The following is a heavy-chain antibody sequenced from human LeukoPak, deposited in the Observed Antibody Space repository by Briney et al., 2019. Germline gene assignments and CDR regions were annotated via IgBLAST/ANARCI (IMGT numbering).Heavy chain of an antibody. CDR2: ISYDGSNE. V-gene: IGHV3-30*18. J-gene: IGHJ5*02. Sequence: PGGSLRLSCAASGFTFSSYGIHWVRQAPGKGLEWVAVISYDGSNEYYADSVKGRFTISRDNSKNTLYLQMNSLRAEDTAVYYCAKDSSGSYEGWFDPWGQGTLVTVSS. CDR1: GFTFSSYG. CDR3: AKDSSGSYEGWFDP. D-gene: IGHD1-26*01.